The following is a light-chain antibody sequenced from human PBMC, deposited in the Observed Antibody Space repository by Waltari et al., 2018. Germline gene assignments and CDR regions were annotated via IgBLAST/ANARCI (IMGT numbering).Light chain of an antibody. CDR2: GAC. V-gene: IGKV1-5*03. J-gene: IGKJ1*01. CDR1: QRITNS. Sequence: DIQMTQSPSTLSASVGDTVIISCRASQRITNSLTWYQQKPWKAPDVLIYGACDLESGVPSRFSGSGSGTEFTLTISSLQPDDFATYYCQQYKSYKTFGQGTRVEIK. CDR3: QQYKSYKT.